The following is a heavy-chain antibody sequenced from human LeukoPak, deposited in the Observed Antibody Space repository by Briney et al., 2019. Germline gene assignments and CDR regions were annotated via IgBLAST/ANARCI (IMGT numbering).Heavy chain of an antibody. Sequence: GWALTLSCAGSGFIFSRYWMSWVRQAAGRGLAGVANINQDGSEKYFVGSVRGRFTIYRHNAKNSLYLQMNSLRAEDTAVYYCAREDDILTGYTFFDYWGQGTLVTVSS. D-gene: IGHD3-9*01. CDR3: AREDDILTGYTFFDY. V-gene: IGHV3-7*01. CDR2: INQDGSEK. J-gene: IGHJ4*02. CDR1: GFIFSRYW.